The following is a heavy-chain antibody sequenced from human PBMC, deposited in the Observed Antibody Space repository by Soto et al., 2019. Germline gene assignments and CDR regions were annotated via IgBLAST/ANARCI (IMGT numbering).Heavy chain of an antibody. CDR2: IYYSGST. D-gene: IGHD3-16*01. CDR1: GGSISSSSYY. Sequence: GSLRLSCTVSGGSISSSSYYWGWIRQPPGKGLEWIGSIYYSGSTYYNPSLKSRVTISVDTSKNQFSLKLSSVTAADTAVYYCARDPPFGGVDYWGQGTLVTVSS. J-gene: IGHJ4*02. V-gene: IGHV4-39*07. CDR3: ARDPPFGGVDY.